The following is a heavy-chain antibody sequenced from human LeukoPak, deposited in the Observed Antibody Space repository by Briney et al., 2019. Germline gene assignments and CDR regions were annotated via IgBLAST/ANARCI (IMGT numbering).Heavy chain of an antibody. CDR3: ARVVAVAEHIDY. J-gene: IGHJ4*02. V-gene: IGHV4-31*03. D-gene: IGHD6-19*01. Sequence: PSETLSLTCTVSGGSISSGGYYWSWIRQHPGKGLEWIGYIYYSGSTYYNPSLKSRVTISVYTSKNQFSLKLSSVTAADTAVYYCARVVAVAEHIDYWGQGTLVTVSS. CDR2: IYYSGST. CDR1: GGSISSGGYY.